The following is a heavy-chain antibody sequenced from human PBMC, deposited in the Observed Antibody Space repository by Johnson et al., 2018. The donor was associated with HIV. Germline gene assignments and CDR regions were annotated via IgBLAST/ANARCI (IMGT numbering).Heavy chain of an antibody. Sequence: QVQLVESGGGVVQPGRSLRLSCAASGFTFSSYAMHWVRQAPGKGLEWVAVISHDGSNKYYADSVKGRFTISRDNSKNTLYLQMNSLRSEDTAVYYCARELMGYCSGGSCLPDAFDIWGQGTMVTVSS. CDR1: GFTFSSYA. V-gene: IGHV3-30-3*01. J-gene: IGHJ3*02. CDR2: ISHDGSNK. D-gene: IGHD2-15*01. CDR3: ARELMGYCSGGSCLPDAFDI.